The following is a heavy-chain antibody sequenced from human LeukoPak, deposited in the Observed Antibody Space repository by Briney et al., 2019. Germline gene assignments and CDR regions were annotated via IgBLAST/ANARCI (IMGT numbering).Heavy chain of an antibody. J-gene: IGHJ4*02. Sequence: GGSLRLSCAASGFTFSNHGMSWVRQAPGKGLEWVSAISASGDKTVYIDSVKGRFTTSRDNAKNSLYLQMNSLRAEDTAVYYCARDEIVGATDSDYWGQGTLVTVSS. D-gene: IGHD1-26*01. CDR2: ISASGDKT. CDR3: ARDEIVGATDSDY. CDR1: GFTFSNHG. V-gene: IGHV3-23*01.